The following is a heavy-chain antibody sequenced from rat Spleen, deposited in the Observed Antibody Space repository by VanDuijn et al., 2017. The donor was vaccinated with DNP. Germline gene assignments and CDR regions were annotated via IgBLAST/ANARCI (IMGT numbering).Heavy chain of an antibody. V-gene: IGHV4-2*01. J-gene: IGHJ2*01. CDR2: VNKDSSRI. D-gene: IGHD2-2*01. CDR3: VREDKGVDA. CDR1: GFIFNDFW. Sequence: EVKFVESGGGLVQPGRSLKLSCAASGFIFNDFWMGWVRQAPGKGLEWIGEVNKDSSRINYSPSLKEKFTISRDNAQNTLYLQMSRLGSEDTAIYYCVREDKGVDAWGQGVMVTVSS.